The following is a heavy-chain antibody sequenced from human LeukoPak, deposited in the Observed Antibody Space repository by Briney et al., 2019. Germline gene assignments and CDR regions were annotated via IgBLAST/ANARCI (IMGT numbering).Heavy chain of an antibody. CDR1: GGSFSGYY. CDR2: INHSGST. J-gene: IGHJ6*03. V-gene: IGHV4-34*01. Sequence: SETLSLTCAVYGGSFSGYYWSWIRQPPGKGLEWIGEINHSGSTNYNPSLKSRVTISVDTSKNQFSLKLSSVTAADTAFYYCASQGHHGKIVGTTLSYFYMDVWGKGTTVTASS. D-gene: IGHD1-26*01. CDR3: ASQGHHGKIVGTTLSYFYMDV.